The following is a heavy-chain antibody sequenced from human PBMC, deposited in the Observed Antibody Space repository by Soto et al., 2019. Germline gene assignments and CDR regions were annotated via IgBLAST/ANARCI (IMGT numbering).Heavy chain of an antibody. CDR1: GASLGGFH. Sequence: SETLSLTCAIYGASLGGFHWTWLRQAPGKGLEWIGELIHGGSTNYNPSLESRVSFSLDTSKNQFSLHLMSVTAADTAVYYCARSPLGYDYVRQTWREVGDSFDIWGRGTMVTVSS. J-gene: IGHJ3*02. CDR2: LIHGGST. V-gene: IGHV4-34*12. CDR3: ARSPLGYDYVRQTWREVGDSFDI. D-gene: IGHD3-16*01.